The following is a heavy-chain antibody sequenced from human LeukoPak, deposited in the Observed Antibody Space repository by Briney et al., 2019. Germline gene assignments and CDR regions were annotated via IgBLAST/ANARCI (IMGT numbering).Heavy chain of an antibody. CDR1: GFTFDDYA. J-gene: IGHJ5*02. V-gene: IGHV3-9*01. CDR3: AKDSTDYYGSSWFDP. D-gene: IGHD3-10*01. CDR2: ISWNSGSI. Sequence: GRSLRLSCAASGFTFDDYAMHWVRQAPGKGLEWVSGISWNSGSIGYADSVKGRFTISRDNAKNSLYLQMNSLRAEDTALYYCAKDSTDYYGSSWFDPWGQGTLVTVSS.